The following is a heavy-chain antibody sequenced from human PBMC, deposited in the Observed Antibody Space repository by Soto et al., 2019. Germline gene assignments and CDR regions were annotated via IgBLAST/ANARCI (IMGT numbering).Heavy chain of an antibody. V-gene: IGHV2-70*01. CDR1: GFSLSTIGMC. Sequence: SGPTLVNPTHTLTLTCTFSGFSLSTIGMCVSWIRQPPGKALEWLALIDWDDDKYYSTSLKTRLTISKDTSKNQVVLTMTNMDPVDPATYYCARGHSRGWYRCAFDIWGHGTMATVSS. CDR2: IDWDDDK. CDR3: ARGHSRGWYRCAFDI. J-gene: IGHJ3*02. D-gene: IGHD6-19*01.